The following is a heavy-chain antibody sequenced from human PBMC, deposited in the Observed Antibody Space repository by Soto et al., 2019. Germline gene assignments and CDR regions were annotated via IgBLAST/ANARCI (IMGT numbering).Heavy chain of an antibody. D-gene: IGHD3-22*01. V-gene: IGHV1-69*01. CDR1: GGTFSKYA. Sequence: QVQLVQSGAEMQQPGASVRVSCKASGGTFSKYAFSWVRQAPGQGLEWLGGTIPMFGTPNYAQKFQGRVAITADESTATVYKELSSLRSEDTAVYFCARPLRDRNYYYDMAVWGQGTTVTVSS. J-gene: IGHJ6*02. CDR3: ARPLRDRNYYYDMAV. CDR2: TIPMFGTP.